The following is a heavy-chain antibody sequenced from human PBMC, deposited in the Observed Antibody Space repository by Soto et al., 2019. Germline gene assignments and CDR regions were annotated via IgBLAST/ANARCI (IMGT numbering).Heavy chain of an antibody. Sequence: ALSHTCDSVSIRGSDFSWSWIRQPPGQGLEWVGFVYRTGRAFYNPSLKSRVSITVDRSKKEVSLTLTSVTAADTAVYFCARSPYF. CDR2: VYRTGRA. CDR1: VSIRGSDFS. J-gene: IGHJ2*01. V-gene: IGHV4-30-2*01. CDR3: ARSPYF.